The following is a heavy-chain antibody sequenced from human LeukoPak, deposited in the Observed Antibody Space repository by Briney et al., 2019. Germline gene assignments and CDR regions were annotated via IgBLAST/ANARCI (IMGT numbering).Heavy chain of an antibody. J-gene: IGHJ6*03. V-gene: IGHV4-39*01. Sequence: SETLSLTCTVSGDSLSSSSYYWGWIRQPPGKGLEWIGNIYYSGSTYYSPSLKSRVAKSVDTSKNQISLKLNSVTAADTAVYYCARLAYSSSSLSYYYYYMDVWGKGTTVTVSS. CDR2: IYYSGST. CDR3: ARLAYSSSSLSYYYYYMDV. D-gene: IGHD6-6*01. CDR1: GDSLSSSSYY.